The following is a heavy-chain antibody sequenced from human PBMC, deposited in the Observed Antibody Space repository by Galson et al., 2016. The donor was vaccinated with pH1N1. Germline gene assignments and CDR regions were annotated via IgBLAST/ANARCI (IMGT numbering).Heavy chain of an antibody. CDR3: ARDRGFLSVTTSAFHM. J-gene: IGHJ3*02. V-gene: IGHV3-7*03. D-gene: IGHD4-17*01. CDR1: GFTFSRYW. CDR2: IKQDGSEK. Sequence: SLRLSCAASGFTFSRYWMSWVRQAPGKGLEWVANIKQDGSEKNYVDSLKGRFTVSRDNAKNSLYLQMNSLRGGDTAVYYCARDRGFLSVTTSAFHMWGQGTMVTVSS.